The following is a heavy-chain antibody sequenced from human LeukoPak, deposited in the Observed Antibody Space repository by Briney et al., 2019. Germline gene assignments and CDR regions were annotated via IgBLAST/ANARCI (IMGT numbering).Heavy chain of an antibody. D-gene: IGHD3-9*01. Sequence: GASVKVSCKASGGTFSSYAISWVRQAPGQGLEWMGGIIPIFGTANYAQKFQGRVTITADESTSTAYMELSSLRSEDTAVYYCAGGDYDILTGAFDYWGQGTLVTVSS. J-gene: IGHJ4*02. CDR2: IIPIFGTA. V-gene: IGHV1-69*13. CDR1: GGTFSSYA. CDR3: AGGDYDILTGAFDY.